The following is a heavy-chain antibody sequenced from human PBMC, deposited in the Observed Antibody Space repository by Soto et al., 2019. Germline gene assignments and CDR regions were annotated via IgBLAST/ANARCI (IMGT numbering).Heavy chain of an antibody. V-gene: IGHV1-18*01. CDR2: INTYNGNT. CDR3: ARGVGSGTYYNQYNWFDP. CDR1: GYTFTNYG. J-gene: IGHJ5*02. D-gene: IGHD3-10*01. Sequence: QVQLVQSGAEVKKPGASVKVSCKASGYTFTNYGISWVRQAPGQGLEWMGWINTYNGNTNHAQKLQGRVTMTTDTSTSTAYMELRRLSSDDTAVYYCARGVGSGTYYNQYNWFDPWGQGTLVTVSS.